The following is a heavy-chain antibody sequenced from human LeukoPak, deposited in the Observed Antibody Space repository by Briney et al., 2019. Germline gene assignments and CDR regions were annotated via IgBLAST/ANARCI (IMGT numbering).Heavy chain of an antibody. V-gene: IGHV4-61*02. J-gene: IGHJ5*02. CDR2: IYTSGST. CDR1: GGSISSGSYY. Sequence: SETLSLTCTVSGGSISSGSYYWSWIRQPAGKGLDWIGRIYTSGSTNYNPSLKSRVTISVDTSKNQFSLKLSSVTAADTAVYYCARDTPPDYVGNWFDPWGQGTLVTVSS. CDR3: ARDTPPDYVGNWFDP. D-gene: IGHD4-17*01.